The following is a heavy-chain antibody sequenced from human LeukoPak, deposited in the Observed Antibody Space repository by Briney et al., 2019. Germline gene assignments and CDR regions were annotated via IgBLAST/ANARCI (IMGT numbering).Heavy chain of an antibody. Sequence: PGGSLRLSCAASGFTFSSYSMNWVRQAPGKGLEWVSSISSSSSYIYYADSVKGRFTISRDNAKNSLYLQMNSLRAEDTAVYCCARRKGYGLGFDYWGQGTLVTVSS. CDR3: ARRKGYGLGFDY. J-gene: IGHJ4*02. V-gene: IGHV3-21*01. CDR1: GFTFSSYS. CDR2: ISSSSSYI. D-gene: IGHD5-18*01.